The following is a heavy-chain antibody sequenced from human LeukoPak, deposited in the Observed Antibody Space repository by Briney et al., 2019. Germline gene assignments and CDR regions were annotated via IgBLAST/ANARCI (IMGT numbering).Heavy chain of an antibody. CDR1: GFTFSSYA. CDR2: ISGSGGST. J-gene: IGHJ3*02. D-gene: IGHD3-10*01. CDR3: AKDAWFRELFAFDI. Sequence: GGSLRLPCAASGFTFSSYAMSWVRQAPGKGLEWVSIISGSGGSTYYADSVKGRFTISRDNSKNTLFLQMNSLRAEDTAVYYCAKDAWFRELFAFDIWGQGTMVTVSS. V-gene: IGHV3-23*01.